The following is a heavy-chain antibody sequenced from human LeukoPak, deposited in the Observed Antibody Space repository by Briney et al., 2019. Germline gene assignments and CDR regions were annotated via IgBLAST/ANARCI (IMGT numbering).Heavy chain of an antibody. Sequence: PSETLSLTCTVSGGSISSYYWSWIRQPPGKGLEWIGYIYYSGSTNYNPSLKSRVTISVDTSKNQFFLKLSSVTAADTAVYYCARSEGYCSSTSCYARWFDPWGQGTLVTVSS. D-gene: IGHD2-2*01. CDR3: ARSEGYCSSTSCYARWFDP. CDR1: GGSISSYY. V-gene: IGHV4-59*01. J-gene: IGHJ5*02. CDR2: IYYSGST.